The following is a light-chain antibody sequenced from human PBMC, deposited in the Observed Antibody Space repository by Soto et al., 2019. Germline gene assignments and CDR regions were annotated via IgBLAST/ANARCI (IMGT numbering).Light chain of an antibody. CDR1: QSISSN. V-gene: IGKV1-39*01. Sequence: DIQVTQSPSSLSASVGDRVTITCRASQSISSNLNWYQQKPGKAPKLLIYAASSLQSGVPSRFSGSGSGTDFTLTISSLQPEDFATYYCQQSYSMPWTFGQGTKVEIK. J-gene: IGKJ1*01. CDR2: AAS. CDR3: QQSYSMPWT.